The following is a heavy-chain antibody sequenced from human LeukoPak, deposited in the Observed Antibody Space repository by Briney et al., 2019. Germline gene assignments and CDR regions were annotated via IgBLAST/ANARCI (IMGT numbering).Heavy chain of an antibody. Sequence: PSETLSLTCTVAGGSIGTSGYYWSWIRQSPGKGLEWIGHIYYSGPTTYNPSLESRLTISIDISKNQFALHLSSVTAADTAVYYCARLAGAHVHFDVWGQGILVTVSS. V-gene: IGHV4-30-2*06. CDR1: GGSIGTSGYY. CDR3: ARLAGAHVHFDV. CDR2: IYYSGPT. D-gene: IGHD6-13*01. J-gene: IGHJ4*02.